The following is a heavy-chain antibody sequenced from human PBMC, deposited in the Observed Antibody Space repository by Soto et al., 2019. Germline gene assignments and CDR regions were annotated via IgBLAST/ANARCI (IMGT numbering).Heavy chain of an antibody. V-gene: IGHV3-53*01. Sequence: GGSLRLSCAASGFTVSSKYMSWVRQAPGKGLEWVSIIWSAGLIYYADSVRGRFTISRDISKNIFYLEMTSLRADDTAVYYCAREAPMDVWGQGTTVTVSS. J-gene: IGHJ6*02. CDR2: IWSAGLI. CDR3: AREAPMDV. CDR1: GFTVSSKY.